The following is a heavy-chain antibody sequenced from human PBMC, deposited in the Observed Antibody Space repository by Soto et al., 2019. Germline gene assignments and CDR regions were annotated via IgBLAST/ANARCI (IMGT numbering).Heavy chain of an antibody. CDR2: IWYDGSNK. V-gene: IGHV3-33*08. Sequence: GGSMRLSCAASGFTFSSYGMHWVRQAPGKGLEWVAVIWYDGSNKYYADSVKGRFTISRDNSKNTLYLQMNSLGAEDTAVYYCARAPYSGSYPYYYYYMDVWGKGTTVTVSS. D-gene: IGHD1-26*01. CDR1: GFTFSSYG. CDR3: ARAPYSGSYPYYYYYMDV. J-gene: IGHJ6*03.